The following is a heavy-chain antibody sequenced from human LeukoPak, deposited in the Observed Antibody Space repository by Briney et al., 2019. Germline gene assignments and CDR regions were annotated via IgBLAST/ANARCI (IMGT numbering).Heavy chain of an antibody. D-gene: IGHD3-22*01. Sequence: PGGSLRLSCVASGFTFSSCWMHWVRQAPGKGLVWVSRINSDGSSTSYADSVKGRFTISRDNAKNTLYLQMNSLRAEDTAVYYCAKYDSAPYSWYFDLWGRGTLVTVSS. CDR3: AKYDSAPYSWYFDL. J-gene: IGHJ2*01. V-gene: IGHV3-74*01. CDR2: INSDGSST. CDR1: GFTFSSCW.